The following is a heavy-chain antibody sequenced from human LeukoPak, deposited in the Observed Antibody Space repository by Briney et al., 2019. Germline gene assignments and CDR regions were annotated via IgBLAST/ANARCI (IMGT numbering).Heavy chain of an antibody. J-gene: IGHJ6*02. CDR3: AGEIIDCGDEYGMDV. Sequence: PGRSLRLSCAASGFTFSSYGMHWVRQAPGKGLEWVAVISYDGSNKYYADSVKGRFTISRDNSKNTLYLQMNSLRAEDTAVYYCAGEIIDCGDEYGMDVWGQGTTVTVSS. D-gene: IGHD4-17*01. CDR2: ISYDGSNK. V-gene: IGHV3-30*03. CDR1: GFTFSSYG.